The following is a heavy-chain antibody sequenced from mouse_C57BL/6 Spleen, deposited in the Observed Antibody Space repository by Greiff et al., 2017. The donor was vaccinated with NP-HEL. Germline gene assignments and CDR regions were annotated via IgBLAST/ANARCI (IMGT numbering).Heavy chain of an antibody. Sequence: EVKLMESGGGLVKPGGSLKLSCAASGFTFSDYGMHWVRQAPEKGLEWVAYISSGSSTIYYADTVKGRFTISRDNAKNTLFLQMTSLRSEDTAMYYCARPWDGSRYFDVWGTGTTVTVSS. J-gene: IGHJ1*03. D-gene: IGHD1-1*02. V-gene: IGHV5-17*01. CDR2: ISSGSSTI. CDR1: GFTFSDYG. CDR3: ARPWDGSRYFDV.